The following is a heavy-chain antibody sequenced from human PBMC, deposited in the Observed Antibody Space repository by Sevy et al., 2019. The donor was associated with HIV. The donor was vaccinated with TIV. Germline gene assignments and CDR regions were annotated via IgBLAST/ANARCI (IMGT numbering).Heavy chain of an antibody. D-gene: IGHD1-1*01. CDR2: INPNSGGT. J-gene: IGHJ4*02. CDR1: GYTFTGYY. CDR3: ARDPLERRYYFDY. Sequence: ASVKVSCTASGYTFTGYYMHWVRQAPGQGLEWMGWINPNSGGTNYAQKFQGRVTMTRDTSISTAYMELSRLRSDDTSVYYCARDPLERRYYFDYWGQGTLVTVSS. V-gene: IGHV1-2*02.